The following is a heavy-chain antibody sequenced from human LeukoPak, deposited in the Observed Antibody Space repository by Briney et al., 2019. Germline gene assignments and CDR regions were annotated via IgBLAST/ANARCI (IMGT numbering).Heavy chain of an antibody. V-gene: IGHV3-11*04. CDR2: ISSSGSTI. Sequence: GGALRLSCAASGFTFSDYYMSWIRQAPGRGLEWGSYISSSGSTIYYADSVKGRFTISRDNSKNTLYLQMGSLRAEDMAVYYCARDMGPWIQLWPSTRPPDYWGQGTLVTVSS. CDR1: GFTFSDYY. D-gene: IGHD5-18*01. J-gene: IGHJ4*02. CDR3: ARDMGPWIQLWPSTRPPDY.